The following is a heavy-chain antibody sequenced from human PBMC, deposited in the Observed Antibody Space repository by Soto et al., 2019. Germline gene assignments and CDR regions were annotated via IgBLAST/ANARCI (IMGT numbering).Heavy chain of an antibody. V-gene: IGHV3-72*01. CDR3: ARDTGGSYDY. CDR1: GFTFSDYY. D-gene: IGHD3-16*01. J-gene: IGHJ4*02. CDR2: SRNKANSYNT. Sequence: EVQLVQSGGGLVQPGGSLRLSCAASGFTFSDYYMDWVRQVPEKGLEWLGSSRNKANSYNTEYAPSVKGRFSISRDDSKDSMYLHMNSLKSEDSAVYYCARDTGGSYDYWGQGALVTVSS.